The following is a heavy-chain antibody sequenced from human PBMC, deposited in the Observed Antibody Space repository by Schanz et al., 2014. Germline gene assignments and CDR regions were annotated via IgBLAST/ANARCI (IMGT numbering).Heavy chain of an antibody. D-gene: IGHD6-13*01. V-gene: IGHV1-46*03. CDR3: ARDGEAAAGCDY. Sequence: QVQLVQSGSEVKKPGDSVKVSCETSGYSFTKYGINWVRQAPGQGLEWMGKINPSSGTTRIAQNFQGRLTVTRDTSTSTVNMELSSLRSEDTAVYYCARDGEAAAGCDYWGQGTLXTVSS. J-gene: IGHJ4*02. CDR2: INPSSGTT. CDR1: GYSFTKYG.